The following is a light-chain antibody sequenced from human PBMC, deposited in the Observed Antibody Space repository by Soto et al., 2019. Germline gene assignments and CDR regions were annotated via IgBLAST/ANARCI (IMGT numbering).Light chain of an antibody. CDR1: QSVSNS. CDR3: QQYNQWPLT. V-gene: IGKV3-15*01. Sequence: EKVMTQSPATLSVSAGERASLSCRASQSVSNSLAWYQQKPGQAPRLLIYDASTRATGIPARFSGSASGTEFTLTISSLQSEDSAVYYCQQYNQWPLTFGGGTKVEIK. J-gene: IGKJ4*01. CDR2: DAS.